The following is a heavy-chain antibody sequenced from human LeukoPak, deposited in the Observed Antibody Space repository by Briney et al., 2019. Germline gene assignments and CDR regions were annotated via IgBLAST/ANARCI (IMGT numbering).Heavy chain of an antibody. V-gene: IGHV3-9*01. CDR2: ISWNSGSI. J-gene: IGHJ4*02. CDR3: AKSGGYSYGGYDY. CDR1: GFTFDDYA. Sequence: GRSLRLSCAASGFTFDDYAMHWVRQAPGKGLEWVSGISWNSGSIGCADSVKGRFTISRDNAKNSLYLQMNSLRAEDTALYYCAKSGGYSYGGYDYWGQGTLVTVSS. D-gene: IGHD5-18*01.